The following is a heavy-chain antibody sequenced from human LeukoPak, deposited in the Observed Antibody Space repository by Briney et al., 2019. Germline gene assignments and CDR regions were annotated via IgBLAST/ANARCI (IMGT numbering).Heavy chain of an antibody. CDR3: AKDNGYSYGYYFDY. CDR1: GFPFNNCA. CDR2: ISYDGNNK. D-gene: IGHD5-18*01. Sequence: PGRSLTLSCAASGFPFNNCAMHWVRQAPGKGLEWVAVISYDGNNKYYADSVRGRFPISRDNSKNTLDLQMNSLRAEDTAVYYCAKDNGYSYGYYFDYWGQGTLVTVSS. J-gene: IGHJ4*02. V-gene: IGHV3-30-3*01.